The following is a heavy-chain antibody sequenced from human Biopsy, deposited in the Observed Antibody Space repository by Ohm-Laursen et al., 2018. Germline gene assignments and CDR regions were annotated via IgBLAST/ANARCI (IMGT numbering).Heavy chain of an antibody. J-gene: IGHJ2*01. V-gene: IGHV1-18*01. CDR3: ARVEDSTRHWYFDL. D-gene: IGHD2-2*01. CDR1: GYTFSDYI. Sequence: GASVKVSRKASGYTFSDYILNWVRQAPGQGLEWMGWINTRRGDTNYAQKFQGRVTMTRDTSTTTVFMELTSLRSDDTAMYYCARVEDSTRHWYFDLWGRGTQVTVSS. CDR2: INTRRGDT.